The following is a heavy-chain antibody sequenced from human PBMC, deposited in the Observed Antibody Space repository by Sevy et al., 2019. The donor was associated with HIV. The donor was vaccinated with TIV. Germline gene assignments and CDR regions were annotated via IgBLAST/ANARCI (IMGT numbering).Heavy chain of an antibody. J-gene: IGHJ4*02. D-gene: IGHD3-22*01. Sequence: GGSLRLSCAASGFTFDDYAMHWVRQAPGKGLEWVSGISWNSGSRGYEDSVKGRFTISRDNAKNSLNLQMNSLRAEDTALSYCAKSGTPHYYDSSGSYNWGQGTLVTVSS. CDR2: ISWNSGSR. CDR1: GFTFDDYA. V-gene: IGHV3-9*01. CDR3: AKSGTPHYYDSSGSYN.